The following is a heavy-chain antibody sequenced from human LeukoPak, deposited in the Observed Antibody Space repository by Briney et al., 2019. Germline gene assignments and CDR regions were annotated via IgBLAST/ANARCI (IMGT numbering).Heavy chain of an antibody. V-gene: IGHV3-11*01. CDR2: ISTSSSTI. Sequence: GGSLRLSCAASGFTVSSNYMSWVRQAPGKGLEWVSYISTSSSTIYYADSVKGRFTISRDNAKNSLYLQMNSLRAEDTAVYYCARARDIFDYWGQGTLVTVSS. J-gene: IGHJ4*02. CDR1: GFTVSSNY. D-gene: IGHD5-12*01. CDR3: ARARDIFDY.